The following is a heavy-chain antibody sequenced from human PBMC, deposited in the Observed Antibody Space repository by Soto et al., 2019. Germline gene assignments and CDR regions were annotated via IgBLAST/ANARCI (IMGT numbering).Heavy chain of an antibody. J-gene: IGHJ4*03. CDR3: AMGYSSPSI. CDR2: XTXXXGIX. V-gene: IGHV1-69*02. Sequence: SVKLSCKASGVTFSCYTISWVRQAPGQXXXXXXXXTXXXGIXXYEXXXXXXVKXXXXXXXSKAYMELSRLRSEDTAVYYCAMGYSSPSIWGQGTLVTVYS. CDR1: GVTFSCYT. D-gene: IGHD6-19*01.